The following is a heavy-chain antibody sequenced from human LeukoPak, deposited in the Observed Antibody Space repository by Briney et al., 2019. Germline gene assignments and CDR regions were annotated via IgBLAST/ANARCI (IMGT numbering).Heavy chain of an antibody. CDR3: ATDGAGFDT. CDR2: INIGGTNT. V-gene: IGHV3-11*01. Sequence: PGGSLRLSCAASGFTFNDYYMSWIRQAPGKGLEWLSYINIGGTNTHYADSVKGRFTISRHNAKKSLYLEMNNLRAEDTAVYYCATDGAGFDTWGQGVLVTVSS. CDR1: GFTFNDYY. J-gene: IGHJ5*02.